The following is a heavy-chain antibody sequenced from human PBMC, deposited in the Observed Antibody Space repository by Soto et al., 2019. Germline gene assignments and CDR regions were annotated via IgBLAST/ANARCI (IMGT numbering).Heavy chain of an antibody. J-gene: IGHJ5*02. CDR3: VRDGTKTLRDWFDP. Sequence: SETLSLTCAVYGGSFANYYWNWIRQPPGKGLEWIGEINYSGSTDYNPSLESRVTISVDTSKKQFSLRLRSVTAADTAVYYCVRDGTKTLRDWFDPWGQGISVTVSS. CDR2: INYSGST. V-gene: IGHV4-34*01. CDR1: GGSFANYY. D-gene: IGHD1-1*01.